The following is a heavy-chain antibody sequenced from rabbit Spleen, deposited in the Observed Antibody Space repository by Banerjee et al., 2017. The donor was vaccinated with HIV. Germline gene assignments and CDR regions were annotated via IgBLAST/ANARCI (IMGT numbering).Heavy chain of an antibody. V-gene: IGHV1S45*01. Sequence: QQQLEESGGGLVKPEGSLTLTCKASGFSFSGRDVMCWVRQAPGKGLEWIACINASTGKPVYATWASGRFTISRTSSTTVTLRMTSLTAADRATYFCARDLVGVIGWNFYLWGPGTLVT. CDR1: GFSFSGRDV. CDR3: ARDLVGVIGWNFYL. J-gene: IGHJ4*01. CDR2: INASTGKP. D-gene: IGHD2-1*01.